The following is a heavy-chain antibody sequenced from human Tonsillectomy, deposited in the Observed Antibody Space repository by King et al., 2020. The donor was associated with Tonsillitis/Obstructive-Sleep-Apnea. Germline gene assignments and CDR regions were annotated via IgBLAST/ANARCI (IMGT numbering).Heavy chain of an antibody. CDR2: INPILGIP. CDR1: GGTFSSYA. Sequence: VQLVESGAEVKKPGSSVKVSCKASGGTFSSYAISWVRQAPGQGLEWMGGINPILGIPNYAQKFQGRVTITADKSTSTAYMELSSLRSEDTAVYYCAREEVVIAAAGNWFGPWGQGTLVTVSS. V-gene: IGHV1-69*10. CDR3: AREEVVIAAAGNWFGP. D-gene: IGHD6-13*01. J-gene: IGHJ5*02.